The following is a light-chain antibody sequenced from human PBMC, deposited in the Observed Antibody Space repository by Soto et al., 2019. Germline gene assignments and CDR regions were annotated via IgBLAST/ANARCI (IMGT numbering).Light chain of an antibody. CDR1: SSDVGGYNH. Sequence: QSVLTQPASVSGSPGQSITISCTGTSSDVGGYNHVSWYQQHPGKAPKLMIFAVSNRPSGVSNRFSGSKSGNTASLTISGLQAADEADYYCSSYTSSITYVFGTGTKVTVL. J-gene: IGLJ1*01. V-gene: IGLV2-14*01. CDR3: SSYTSSITYV. CDR2: AVS.